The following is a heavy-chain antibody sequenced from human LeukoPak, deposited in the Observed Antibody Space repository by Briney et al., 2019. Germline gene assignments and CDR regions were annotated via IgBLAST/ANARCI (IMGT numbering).Heavy chain of an antibody. J-gene: IGHJ4*02. CDR2: ISGSGGST. Sequence: GGSLRLSCAASGFTFSSYSMNWVRQAPGKGLEWVSAISGSGGSTYYADSVKGRFTISRDNSKNTLYLQMNSLRAEDTAVYYCAKGHYGDYGCFDYWGQGTLVTVSS. CDR3: AKGHYGDYGCFDY. V-gene: IGHV3-23*01. CDR1: GFTFSSYS. D-gene: IGHD4-17*01.